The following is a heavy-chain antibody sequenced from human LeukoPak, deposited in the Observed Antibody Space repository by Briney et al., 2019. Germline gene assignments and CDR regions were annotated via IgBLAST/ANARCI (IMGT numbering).Heavy chain of an antibody. D-gene: IGHD2-21*01. CDR1: GLTFNSAW. V-gene: IGHV3-15*01. Sequence: GGSLRLCCLASGLTFNSAWMAWVRQAPGKGLEWVGRIRSEDRGGTADYAAPVKGRFTISRDDSKNTMYLQMNSLKSEDTAVYHCTADLWWWGQGALVTVAS. J-gene: IGHJ4*02. CDR3: TADLWW. CDR2: IRSEDRGGTA.